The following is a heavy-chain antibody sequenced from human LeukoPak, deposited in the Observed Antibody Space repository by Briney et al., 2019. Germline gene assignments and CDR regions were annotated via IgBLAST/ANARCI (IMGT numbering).Heavy chain of an antibody. CDR3: ARVFSGWYFYFGS. V-gene: IGHV3-74*01. CDR1: GFTFTTYW. D-gene: IGHD6-19*01. Sequence: PGGSLRLSCAASGFTFTTYWMHWVRQAPGKGLVWVSRINSDGSSTTYADSVKGRFTISRDNAKNTLYLQMNSLRAEDTAMYYCARVFSGWYFYFGSWGQGTLVTVSS. CDR2: INSDGSST. J-gene: IGHJ4*02.